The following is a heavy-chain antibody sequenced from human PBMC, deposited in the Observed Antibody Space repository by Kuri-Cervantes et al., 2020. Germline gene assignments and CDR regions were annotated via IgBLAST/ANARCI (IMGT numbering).Heavy chain of an antibody. CDR3: ARVVGSYTAMASLYYFDY. J-gene: IGHJ4*02. Sequence: SETLSLTCAVHGGSFSGYYWSWIRQPPGKGLEWIGEINHSGSTNYSPSLKSRVTISVGTSKNQVSLKLSSVTAADTAVYYCARVVGSYTAMASLYYFDYWGQGTLVTVSS. V-gene: IGHV4-34*01. CDR1: GGSFSGYY. CDR2: INHSGST. D-gene: IGHD5-18*01.